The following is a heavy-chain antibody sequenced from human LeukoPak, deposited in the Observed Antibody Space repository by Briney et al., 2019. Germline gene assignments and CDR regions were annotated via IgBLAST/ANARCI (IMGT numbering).Heavy chain of an antibody. CDR3: ATYRQVLLPFES. CDR2: FSASGST. CDR1: GFTFRNYG. J-gene: IGHJ4*02. V-gene: IGHV3-23*01. D-gene: IGHD2-8*02. Sequence: GGTLRLSCAASGFTFRNYGMNWVRQAPGKGLEWVSAFSASGSTYYADSVKGRFTVSRDNSENMLYLQMNSLRAEDTAVYYCATYRQVLLPFESWGQGTLVTVSS.